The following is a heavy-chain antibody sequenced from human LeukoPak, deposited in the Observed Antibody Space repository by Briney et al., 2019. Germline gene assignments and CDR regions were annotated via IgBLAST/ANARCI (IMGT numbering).Heavy chain of an antibody. Sequence: ASVKVSCKASGYTFTSYGISWVRQAPGQGLEWMGWISAYNGNTNYAQKLQGRVTMTTDTSTSTAYMELRSLRSDDTAVYYCASTYSLYDAFDMWGQGTMVTVSS. D-gene: IGHD6-13*01. CDR2: ISAYNGNT. CDR3: ASTYSLYDAFDM. CDR1: GYTFTSYG. V-gene: IGHV1-18*01. J-gene: IGHJ3*02.